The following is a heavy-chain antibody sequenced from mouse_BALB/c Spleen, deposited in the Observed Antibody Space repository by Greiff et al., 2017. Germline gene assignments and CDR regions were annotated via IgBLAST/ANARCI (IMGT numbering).Heavy chain of an antibody. CDR1: GFTFSSYT. V-gene: IGHV5-6-4*01. CDR2: ISSGGSYT. J-gene: IGHJ2*01. CDR3: TRDRFTTVVVFFDY. D-gene: IGHD1-1*01. Sequence: EVQRVESGGGLVKPGGSLKLSCAASGFTFSSYTMSWVRQTPEKRLEWVATISSGGSYTYYPDSVKGRFTISRDNAKNTLYLQMSSLKSEDTAMYYCTRDRFTTVVVFFDYWGQGTTLTVSS.